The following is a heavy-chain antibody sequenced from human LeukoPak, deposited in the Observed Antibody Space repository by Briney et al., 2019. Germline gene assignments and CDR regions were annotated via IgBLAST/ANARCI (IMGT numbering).Heavy chain of an antibody. D-gene: IGHD6-25*01. J-gene: IGHJ3*02. CDR2: ISSSSSTI. V-gene: IGHV3-48*01. CDR1: GFTFSIYS. CDR3: VRWQAVAWEQRDAFDI. Sequence: PGGSLRLSCAASGFTFSIYSMNWVRQAPGKGLEWVSYISSSSSTIYYADSVKGRFSISRDNAKNSLYLQMNSLRAEDTAMYYCVRWQAVAWEQRDAFDIWGQGTMVTVSS.